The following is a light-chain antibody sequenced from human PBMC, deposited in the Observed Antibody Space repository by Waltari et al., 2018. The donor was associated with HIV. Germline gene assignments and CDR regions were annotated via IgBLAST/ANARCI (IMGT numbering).Light chain of an antibody. CDR1: IGAVTTSHY. CDR2: DTI. J-gene: IGLJ2*01. V-gene: IGLV7-46*01. CDR3: LLYYSGARV. Sequence: QAVVTQEPSLTVSPGGTVTLTCGSSIGAVTTSHYPYWFHQKPGQAPRTLIYDTISKHSWTPARFSGSLLGGKAALTLSGAQPEDEADYYCLLYYSGARVFGGGTRLTVL.